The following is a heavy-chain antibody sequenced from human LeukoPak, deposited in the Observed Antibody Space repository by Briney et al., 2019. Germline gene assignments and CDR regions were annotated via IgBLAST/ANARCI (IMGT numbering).Heavy chain of an antibody. Sequence: GGSLRLSCAASGFTFNSYSMHWVRQAPGKGLEWVAVTSYDGGNKYYADSVKGRFTISRDNSKNTLYLQMNTLKAEDTAVYYCARDRIMPAAGEPFDYWGQGTLVTVSS. V-gene: IGHV3-30-3*01. CDR2: TSYDGGNK. D-gene: IGHD6-13*01. CDR3: ARDRIMPAAGEPFDY. CDR1: GFTFNSYS. J-gene: IGHJ4*02.